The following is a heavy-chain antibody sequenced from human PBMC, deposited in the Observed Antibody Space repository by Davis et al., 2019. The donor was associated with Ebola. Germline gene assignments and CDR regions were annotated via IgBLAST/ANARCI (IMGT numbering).Heavy chain of an antibody. CDR2: ISYDGSNK. Sequence: GESLKISCAASGFTFSSYGMHWVRQAPGTGLEWVAVISYDGSNKYYADSVKGRFTISRDNSKNTLYLQMNSLRAEDTAVYYCAREGNTAMAYYFDYWGQGTLVTVSS. CDR3: AREGNTAMAYYFDY. J-gene: IGHJ4*02. CDR1: GFTFSSYG. D-gene: IGHD5-18*01. V-gene: IGHV3-30*03.